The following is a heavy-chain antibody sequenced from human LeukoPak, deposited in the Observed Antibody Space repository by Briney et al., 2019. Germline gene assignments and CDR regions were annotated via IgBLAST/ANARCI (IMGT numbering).Heavy chain of an antibody. CDR3: ATDYYYDSSGSYYTVDY. CDR1: GYTLTELS. Sequence: ASVKVSCKVSGYTLTELSMHWVRQAPGKGLEWMGGFDPEVGETFYAQKFQGRVTMTEDTSTDTAYIELSSLRSEDTAVYYCATDYYYDSSGSYYTVDYWGQGTLVTVSS. D-gene: IGHD3-22*01. CDR2: FDPEVGET. V-gene: IGHV1-24*01. J-gene: IGHJ4*02.